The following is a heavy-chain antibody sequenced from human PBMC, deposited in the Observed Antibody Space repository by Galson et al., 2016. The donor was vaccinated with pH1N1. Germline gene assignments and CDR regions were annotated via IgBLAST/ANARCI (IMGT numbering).Heavy chain of an antibody. Sequence: SVKVSCKASGYTFTSYGINWVRQAPGQGLEWMGWISAYNGNTNYAQKLQGRVTMTTDTSTSTAYMELRSLRSDDTAVYYCAREGNGEGVVLRDGCFDPWGQGTLVTVSS. D-gene: IGHD3-3*01. CDR1: GYTFTSYG. CDR2: ISAYNGNT. CDR3: AREGNGEGVVLRDGCFDP. J-gene: IGHJ5*02. V-gene: IGHV1-18*01.